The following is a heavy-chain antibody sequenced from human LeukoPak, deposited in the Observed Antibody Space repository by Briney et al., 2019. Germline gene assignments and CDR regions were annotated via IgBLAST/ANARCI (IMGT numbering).Heavy chain of an antibody. J-gene: IGHJ4*02. V-gene: IGHV3-23*01. D-gene: IGHD1-26*01. Sequence: GGSLRLSCEASGFTFSSYAMSWVRQDPGEGLEWVSAISGSGGSTYYAASVKGRFTISRDNSKNTLYLQMNSLRAEDTAVYYCAKERVGASYYFDYWGQGTLVTVSS. CDR1: GFTFSSYA. CDR2: ISGSGGST. CDR3: AKERVGASYYFDY.